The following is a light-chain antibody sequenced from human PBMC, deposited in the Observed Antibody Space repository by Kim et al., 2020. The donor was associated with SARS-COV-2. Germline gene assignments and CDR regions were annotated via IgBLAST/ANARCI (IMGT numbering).Light chain of an antibody. V-gene: IGLV3-19*01. CDR1: SLRSYY. CDR3: NSRDSSGNNVV. CDR2: AKN. Sequence: ALGQTVRITCQGDSLRSYYASWYQQKPGPVPLLVIYAKNNRPSGIPDRFSGSSSGNTASLTITGAQAEDEADYYCNSRDSSGNNVVFGGGTQLTVL. J-gene: IGLJ2*01.